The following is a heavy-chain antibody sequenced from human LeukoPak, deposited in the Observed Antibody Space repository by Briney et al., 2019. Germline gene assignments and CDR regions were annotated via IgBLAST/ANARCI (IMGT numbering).Heavy chain of an antibody. J-gene: IGHJ4*02. D-gene: IGHD3-16*01. CDR3: AKVTVCYGCYFDY. Sequence: GGSLRLSCAASGYTFSSHGMTWVRQAPGKGLEWVSTINGAGDNTNYAETVKGRFTISRDNSKNTVYLQMNSLRAEGTAIYYCAKVTVCYGCYFDYWGQGTLVTVSS. V-gene: IGHV3-23*01. CDR2: INGAGDNT. CDR1: GYTFSSHG.